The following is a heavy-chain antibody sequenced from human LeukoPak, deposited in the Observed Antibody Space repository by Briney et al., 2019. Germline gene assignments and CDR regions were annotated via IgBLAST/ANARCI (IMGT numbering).Heavy chain of an antibody. D-gene: IGHD3-3*01. CDR1: GFSFSDYY. J-gene: IGHJ4*02. V-gene: IGHV3-11*04. CDR2: ISSSGDTM. CDR3: ARDRAAFGVVQVGY. Sequence: NPGGSLRLSCAASGFSFSDYYMSWIRQAPGKGLEWVSYISSSGDTMSYADSVKGRFTISRDNAKNSLYLQMNSLRTEDTAVYYCARDRAAFGVVQVGYWGQGTLVTVSS.